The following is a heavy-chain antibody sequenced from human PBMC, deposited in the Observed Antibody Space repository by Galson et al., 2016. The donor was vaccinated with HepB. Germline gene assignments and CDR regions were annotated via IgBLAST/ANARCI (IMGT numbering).Heavy chain of an antibody. CDR1: GINFGTYN. CDR3: AREGRSGTSCYGRFLYYFYYMDV. J-gene: IGHJ6*03. CDR2: ISSSSTI. V-gene: IGHV3-48*02. D-gene: IGHD2-2*01. Sequence: SLRLSCAGAGINFGTYNMNWVRQAPGKGLEWLSYISSSSTIQYADSVKGRFTVSRDNAKNSLYLQMHSLRDEDTAVYYCAREGRSGTSCYGRFLYYFYYMDVWGKGTTVTVSS.